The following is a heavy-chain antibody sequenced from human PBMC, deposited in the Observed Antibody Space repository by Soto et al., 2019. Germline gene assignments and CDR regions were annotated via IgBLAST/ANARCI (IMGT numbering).Heavy chain of an antibody. CDR3: ARDRLSYDSSSGFDY. Sequence: GGSLRLSCAASGFTFSTYGMHWVRQAPGKGLEWVAVIWYDGNNRFYADSVRGRLTISRDNSKSTLYLQMNSLRAEDTAVYYCARDRLSYDSSSGFDYWGQGALVTVSS. CDR2: IWYDGNNR. V-gene: IGHV3-33*01. J-gene: IGHJ4*02. D-gene: IGHD3-22*01. CDR1: GFTFSTYG.